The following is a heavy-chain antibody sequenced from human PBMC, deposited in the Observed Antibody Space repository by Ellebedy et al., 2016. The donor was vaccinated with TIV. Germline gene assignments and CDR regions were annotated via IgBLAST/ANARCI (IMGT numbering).Heavy chain of an antibody. Sequence: GESLKISXAASGFTFSSYSMNWVRQAPGKGLEWVSYISSSSSTIYYADSVKGRFTISRDNAKNSLYLQMNSLRAEDTAVYYCARAARPLPIVASDYWGQGTLVTVSS. D-gene: IGHD5-12*01. CDR2: ISSSSSTI. J-gene: IGHJ4*02. V-gene: IGHV3-48*04. CDR3: ARAARPLPIVASDY. CDR1: GFTFSSYS.